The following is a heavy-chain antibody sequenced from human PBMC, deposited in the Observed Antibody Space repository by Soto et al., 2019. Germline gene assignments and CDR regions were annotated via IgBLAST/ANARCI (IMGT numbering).Heavy chain of an antibody. J-gene: IGHJ5*02. CDR1: GGSFSGYY. CDR2: IYYSGST. Sequence: PSETLSLTCAVYGGSFSGYYWSWIRQPPGKGLEWIGYIYYSGSTNYNPSLKSRVTISVDTSKNQFSLKLSSVTAADTAVYYCARTSEYNWNWFDPWGQGTLVTVSS. V-gene: IGHV4-59*08. D-gene: IGHD1-20*01. CDR3: ARTSEYNWNWFDP.